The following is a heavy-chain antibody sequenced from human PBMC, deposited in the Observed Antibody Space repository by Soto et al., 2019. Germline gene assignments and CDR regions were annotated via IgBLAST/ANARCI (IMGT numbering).Heavy chain of an antibody. CDR2: IYYSGST. Sequence: SETLSLTCTVSGGSISSGGYYWSWIRQHPGKGLEWIGYIYYSGSTYYNPSLKSRVTISVDTSKNQFSLKLSSVTAADTAVYYCARRYGGNFAYWGQGTLVPGSS. CDR1: GGSISSGGYY. D-gene: IGHD2-15*01. V-gene: IGHV4-31*03. J-gene: IGHJ4*02. CDR3: ARRYGGNFAY.